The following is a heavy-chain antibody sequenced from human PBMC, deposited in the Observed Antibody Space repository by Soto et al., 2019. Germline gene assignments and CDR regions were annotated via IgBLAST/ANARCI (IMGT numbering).Heavy chain of an antibody. CDR1: GGTFSSYA. Sequence: SVKVSCKASGGTFSSYAISWVRQAPGQGLEWMGGIIPIFGTANYAQKFQGRVTITADESTSTAYMELSSLRSEDTAVYYCARDFSSSSNYYYGMDVWGQGTTVTVSS. CDR2: IIPIFGTA. V-gene: IGHV1-69*13. CDR3: ARDFSSSSNYYYGMDV. J-gene: IGHJ6*02. D-gene: IGHD6-6*01.